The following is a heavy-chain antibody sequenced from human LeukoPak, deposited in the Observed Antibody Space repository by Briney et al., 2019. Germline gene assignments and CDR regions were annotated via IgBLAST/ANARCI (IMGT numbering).Heavy chain of an antibody. CDR2: ISSSSSYI. J-gene: IGHJ4*02. CDR1: GFTFSSYS. V-gene: IGHV3-21*01. Sequence: PGGSLRLSCAASGFTFSSYSMNWVRRAPGKGLEGGSSISSSSSYIYYADSVKGRFTISRGNAKNSLYLQMNSLRAEDTAVYYCASPDNDYGDYIPNYWGQGTLVTVSS. CDR3: ASPDNDYGDYIPNY. D-gene: IGHD4-17*01.